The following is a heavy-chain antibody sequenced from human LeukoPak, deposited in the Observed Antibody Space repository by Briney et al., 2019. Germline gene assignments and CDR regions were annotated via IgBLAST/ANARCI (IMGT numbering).Heavy chain of an antibody. CDR3: ARERRDGYNFDY. D-gene: IGHD5-24*01. Sequence: GGSLRLSCAASGFTLGSYAMHWVRQAPDKGLEWVAFIGYGGGDKYYADFVKGRFTISRDNSKNTLYLQMNSLRAEDTAVYYCARERRDGYNFDYWGQGTLVTVSS. CDR1: GFTLGSYA. J-gene: IGHJ4*02. CDR2: IGYGGGDK. V-gene: IGHV3-33*08.